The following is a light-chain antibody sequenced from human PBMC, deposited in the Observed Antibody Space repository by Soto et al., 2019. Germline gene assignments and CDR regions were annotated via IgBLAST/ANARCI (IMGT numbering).Light chain of an antibody. CDR2: GAS. V-gene: IGKV3-20*01. J-gene: IGKJ5*01. CDR3: QQYGSSSPTT. CDR1: QSISSNY. Sequence: EIVLTQSPGTLSLTAGEGATLSCRASQSISSNYLAWYQQRPGQAPRLLIYGASSRATGIPDRFSGGGSGTDFTLTISRLEPADFAVYYCQQYGSSSPTTFGQGTRLEIE.